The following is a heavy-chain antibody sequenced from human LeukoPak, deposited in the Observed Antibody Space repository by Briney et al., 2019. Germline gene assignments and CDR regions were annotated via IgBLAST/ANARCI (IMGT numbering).Heavy chain of an antibody. J-gene: IGHJ6*03. D-gene: IGHD1-26*01. CDR1: GFTFSSYN. V-gene: IGHV3-21*01. CDR3: ARDPYSGNYGNYYYYYMDV. Sequence: GGSLTLSCAASGFTFSSYNMNWVRQAPGRALEWVSSITSSGTYIFYADSVKGRFTISRDNAKNSLYLQMNSLGPEDTAVYYCARDPYSGNYGNYYYYYMDVWGKGTTVTISS. CDR2: ITSSGTYI.